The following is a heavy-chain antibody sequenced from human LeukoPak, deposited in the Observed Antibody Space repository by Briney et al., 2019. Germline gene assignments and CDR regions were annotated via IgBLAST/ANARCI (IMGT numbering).Heavy chain of an antibody. CDR1: GGSISSSSYY. Sequence: KPSETLSLTCTVSGGSISSSSYYWSWIRQPPGKGLEWIGSIYYSGSTYYNPSLKSRVTISVDTSKNQFSLKLSSVTTADTAVYYCARHSGYSSGWYWYFDYWGQGTLVTVSS. J-gene: IGHJ4*02. D-gene: IGHD6-19*01. CDR3: ARHSGYSSGWYWYFDY. V-gene: IGHV4-39*01. CDR2: IYYSGST.